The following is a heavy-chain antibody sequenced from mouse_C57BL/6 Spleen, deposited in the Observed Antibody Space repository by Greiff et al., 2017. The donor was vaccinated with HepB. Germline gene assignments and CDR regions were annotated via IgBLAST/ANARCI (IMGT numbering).Heavy chain of an antibody. J-gene: IGHJ2*01. V-gene: IGHV1-69*01. CDR1: GYTFTSYW. D-gene: IGHD2-1*01. CDR2: IDPSDSYT. Sequence: QVQLQQPGAELVMPGASVKLSCKASGYTFTSYWMHWVKQRPGQGLEWIGEIDPSDSYTNYNQKFKGKSTLTVDKSSSTAYMQLSSLTSEDSAVYYCARYYGNSRSYFDYWGQGTTLTVSS. CDR3: ARYYGNSRSYFDY.